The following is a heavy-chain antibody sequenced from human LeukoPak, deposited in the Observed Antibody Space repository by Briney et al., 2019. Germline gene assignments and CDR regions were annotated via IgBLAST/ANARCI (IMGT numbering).Heavy chain of an antibody. CDR3: ARGLSGCSSSGDAFDI. CDR1: GYTFTSYG. V-gene: IGHV1-18*01. D-gene: IGHD6-13*01. J-gene: IGHJ3*02. CDR2: ISAYNGNT. Sequence: GASVKVSCKASGYTFTSYGISWVRQAPGQGLEWMGWISAYNGNTNYAQKLQGRVTMTTDTSTSTAYMELRSLRSDDTAVYYCARGLSGCSSSGDAFDIWGQGTMVTVSS.